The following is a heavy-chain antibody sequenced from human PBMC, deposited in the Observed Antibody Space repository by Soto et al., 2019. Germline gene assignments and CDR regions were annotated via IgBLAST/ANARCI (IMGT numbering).Heavy chain of an antibody. V-gene: IGHV1-69*06. CDR1: GGTFNTHS. CDR3: GPIIAPPVIPTFDP. CDR2: VIPIFGTA. D-gene: IGHD6-13*01. J-gene: IGHJ5*02. Sequence: SGKVSCNTCGGTFNTHSITCVRQAPGQGREWMGAVIPIFGTANYAQKFQGRVTMTADISTSTAYMELRSLRSDDTAVYYCGPIIAPPVIPTFDPWGQGTLVTVSS.